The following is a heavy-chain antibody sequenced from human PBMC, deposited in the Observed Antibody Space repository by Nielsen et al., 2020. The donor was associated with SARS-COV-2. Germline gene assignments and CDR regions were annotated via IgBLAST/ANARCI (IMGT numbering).Heavy chain of an antibody. CDR2: ISYDGSNK. J-gene: IGHJ4*02. CDR3: ARDSSLYYFDY. V-gene: IGHV3-30-3*01. Sequence: GESLKISCAASGFTFSSYAMHWVRQAPGKGLEWVAVISYDGSNKYYADSVKGRFTISRDNSKNTLYLQMNSLRAEDTAVYYCARDSSLYYFDYWGQGTLVTASS. CDR1: GFTFSSYA.